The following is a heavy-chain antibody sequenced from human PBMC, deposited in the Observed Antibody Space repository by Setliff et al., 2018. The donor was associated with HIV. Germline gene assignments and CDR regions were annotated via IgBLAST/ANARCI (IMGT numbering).Heavy chain of an antibody. CDR3: TRNLYYYASGIHFGVY. CDR1: GYTFTTYH. J-gene: IGHJ4*02. CDR2: INPKNRST. Sequence: ASVKVSCKASGYTFTTYHMHWLRQAPGQGLEWMGIINPKNRSTTYAQRFQDRVTMTSDTSTNTFYMELSSLKSEDTAAYYCTRNLYYYASGIHFGVYWGQGTPVTVSS. D-gene: IGHD3-10*01. V-gene: IGHV1-46*01.